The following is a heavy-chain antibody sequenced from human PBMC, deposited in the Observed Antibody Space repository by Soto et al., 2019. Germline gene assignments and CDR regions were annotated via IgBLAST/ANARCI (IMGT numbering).Heavy chain of an antibody. CDR2: IYHTGTT. CDR3: AKISAGSTDETMFNDFDH. J-gene: IGHJ4*02. Sequence: SETLSLTCTVSGASIRSSYWTWIRQAPGRGLEWIGDIYHTGTTNYNPSLKSRVSISVDTSKNQFSLRLRSVTAADTAVYFCAKISAGSTDETMFNDFDHWGQGTMVTVYS. D-gene: IGHD6-13*01. CDR1: GASIRSSY. V-gene: IGHV4-59*03.